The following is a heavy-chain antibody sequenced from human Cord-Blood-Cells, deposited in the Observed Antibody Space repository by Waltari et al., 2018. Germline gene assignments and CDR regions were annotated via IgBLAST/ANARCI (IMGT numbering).Heavy chain of an antibody. D-gene: IGHD2-2*01. CDR1: GGTFSSYA. J-gene: IGHJ6*03. CDR3: ARGYCSSTSCFLMDV. CDR2: IIPILGIA. V-gene: IGHV1-69*09. Sequence: QVQLVQSGAEVKKPGSSVKVSCKASGGTFSSYATSRGRPAPGQGLEWMGRIIPILGIANYAQKFQGRVTITADKSTSTAYMELSSLRSEDTAVYYCARGYCSSTSCFLMDVWGKGTTVTVSS.